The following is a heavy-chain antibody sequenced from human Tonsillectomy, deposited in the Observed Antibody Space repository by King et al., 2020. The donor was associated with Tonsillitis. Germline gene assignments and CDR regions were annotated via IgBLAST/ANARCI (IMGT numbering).Heavy chain of an antibody. D-gene: IGHD3-10*01. Sequence: VQLPQWGAGLLKPSETLSLTCAVYGGSFSGYYWSWIRQPPGKGLEWIGEINHSGSTNYNPSLKSRVTISVDTSKNQFSLKLSSVTAADTAVYFCARGDYYGSGSYYNRERAFDIWGQGTMVTVSS. CDR2: INHSGST. CDR1: GGSFSGYY. CDR3: ARGDYYGSGSYYNRERAFDI. V-gene: IGHV4-34*01. J-gene: IGHJ3*02.